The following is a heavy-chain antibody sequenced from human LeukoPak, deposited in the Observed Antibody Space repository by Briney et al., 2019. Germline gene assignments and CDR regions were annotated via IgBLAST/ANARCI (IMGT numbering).Heavy chain of an antibody. CDR2: IKEDGSEK. Sequence: PGGSLRLSCAASGFSFSSYWISWVRQAPGKGLEWVANIKEDGSEKYYVDSVKGRLTISRDNVKNSLYLQMNSLRAEDTAVYYCARDRGWLQFDYWGQGTLVTVSS. J-gene: IGHJ4*02. D-gene: IGHD5-24*01. V-gene: IGHV3-7*01. CDR1: GFSFSSYW. CDR3: ARDRGWLQFDY.